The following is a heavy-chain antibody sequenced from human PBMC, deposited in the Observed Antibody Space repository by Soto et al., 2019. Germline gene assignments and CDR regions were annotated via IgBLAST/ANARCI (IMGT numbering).Heavy chain of an antibody. CDR1: GGSISSYY. Sequence: SETLSLTCTVSGGSISSYYWSWIRQPPGKGLEWIGYIYYSGSTNYNPSLKSRVTISVDTSKNQFSLKLSSVTAADTAVYYCARARGTVVTDEYYFDYWGQGTLVTVSS. J-gene: IGHJ4*02. D-gene: IGHD2-15*01. V-gene: IGHV4-59*01. CDR2: IYYSGST. CDR3: ARARGTVVTDEYYFDY.